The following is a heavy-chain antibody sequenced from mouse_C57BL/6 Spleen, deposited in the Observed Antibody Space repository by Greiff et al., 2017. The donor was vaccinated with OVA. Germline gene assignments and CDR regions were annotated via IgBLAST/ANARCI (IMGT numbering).Heavy chain of an antibody. V-gene: IGHV5-6*01. Sequence: EVKLMESGGDLVKPGGSLKLSCAASGFTFSSYGMSWVRQTPDKRLEWVATISSGGSYTYYPDSVKGRFTISRDNAKNTLYLQMSSLKSEDTAMYYCARQELRGYYFDYWGQGTTLTVSS. D-gene: IGHD1-1*01. CDR1: GFTFSSYG. CDR2: ISSGGSYT. J-gene: IGHJ2*01. CDR3: ARQELRGYYFDY.